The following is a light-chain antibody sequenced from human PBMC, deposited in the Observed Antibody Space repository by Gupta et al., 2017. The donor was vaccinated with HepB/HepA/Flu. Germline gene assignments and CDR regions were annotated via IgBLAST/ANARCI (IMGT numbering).Light chain of an antibody. Sequence: DIQMTQSPSILSASVGDRVTITCRASQYINSWLAWYQQKPGKAPKLLIYQASSLESGVPSRFSGSGSGTEFTLTISSLQPDDFATYYCQTYRTSPLTFVKGTTVEIK. CDR2: QAS. CDR1: QYINSW. V-gene: IGKV1-5*03. J-gene: IGKJ2*01. CDR3: QTYRTSPLT.